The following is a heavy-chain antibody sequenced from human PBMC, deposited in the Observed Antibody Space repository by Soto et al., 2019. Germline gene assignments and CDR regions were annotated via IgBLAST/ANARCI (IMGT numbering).Heavy chain of an antibody. J-gene: IGHJ5*02. CDR3: ASASYSSSWLGQIGDWGGWFDP. D-gene: IGHD6-13*01. V-gene: IGHV1-69*06. CDR2: IIPIFGTA. Sequence: QVQLVQSGAEVKKPGSSVKVSCKASGGTFSSYAISWVRQAPGQGLEWMGGIIPIFGTANYAQKFKGRVTITADKSTSTAYMELSSLRSEDTAVYYCASASYSSSWLGQIGDWGGWFDPWGQGTLVTVSS. CDR1: GGTFSSYA.